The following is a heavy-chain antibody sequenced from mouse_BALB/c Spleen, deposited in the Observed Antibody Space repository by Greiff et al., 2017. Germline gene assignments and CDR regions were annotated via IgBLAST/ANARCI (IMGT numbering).Heavy chain of an antibody. CDR1: GYSFTSYW. J-gene: IGHJ4*01. CDR2: IDPSDSET. V-gene: IGHV1S126*01. Sequence: VKLVESGPQLVRPGASVKISCKASGYSFTSYWMHWVKQRPGQGLEWIGMIDPSDSETRLNQKFKDKATLTVDKSSSTAYMQLSSPTSEDSAVYYCARYGPYAMDYWGQGTSVTVSS. D-gene: IGHD1-1*02. CDR3: ARYGPYAMDY.